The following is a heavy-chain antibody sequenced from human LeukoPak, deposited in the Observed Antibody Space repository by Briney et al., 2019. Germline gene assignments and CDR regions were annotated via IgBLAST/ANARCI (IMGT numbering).Heavy chain of an antibody. CDR1: GTSISSSTYCY. D-gene: IGHD3-10*01. J-gene: IGHJ4*02. CDR3: ARLNYYDSGSLTYSFDY. CDR2: IYYLDAT. V-gene: IGHV4-31*03. Sequence: SETLSLTCTVSGTSISSSTYCYWSWIRQHPGEAPEWMGYIYYLDATYYNPSLKSRVSISVAASENQFSLKLTSVTAADTAVYYCARLNYYDSGSLTYSFDYWGQGTLVTVSP.